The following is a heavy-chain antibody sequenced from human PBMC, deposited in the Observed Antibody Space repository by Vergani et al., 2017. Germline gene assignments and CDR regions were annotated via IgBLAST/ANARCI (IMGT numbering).Heavy chain of an antibody. CDR1: GGTFSSYA. J-gene: IGHJ4*02. CDR2: INPSGGST. D-gene: IGHD1-26*01. V-gene: IGHV1-46*01. Sequence: QVQLVQSGAEVKKPGSSVKVSCKASGGTFSSYAISWVRQAPGQGLEWMGIINPSGGSTSYAQKFQGRVTMTRNTSTSTVYMELRSLRSEDTAVYYCARVGGSSLFDYWGQGTLVTVSS. CDR3: ARVGGSSLFDY.